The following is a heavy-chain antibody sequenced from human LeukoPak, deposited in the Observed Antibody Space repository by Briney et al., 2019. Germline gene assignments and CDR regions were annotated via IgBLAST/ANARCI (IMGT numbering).Heavy chain of an antibody. CDR1: GFTFSSYA. J-gene: IGHJ6*02. CDR3: ARDHDDYGGNSYRRGYYGMDV. V-gene: IGHV3-30*04. Sequence: GGSLRLSCAASGFTFSSYAMHWVRQAPGKGLEWVAVISYDGSNKYYADPVKGRFTISRDNSKNTLYLQMNSLRAEDTAVYYCARDHDDYGGNSYRRGYYGMDVWGQGTTVTVSS. CDR2: ISYDGSNK. D-gene: IGHD4-23*01.